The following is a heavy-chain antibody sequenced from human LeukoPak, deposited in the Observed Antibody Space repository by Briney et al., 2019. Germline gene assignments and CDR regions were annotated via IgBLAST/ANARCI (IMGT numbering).Heavy chain of an antibody. CDR2: ISSSRSYI. Sequence: GGSLRLSCAASGFTFSSYSMNWVRQAPGKGLERVSSISSSRSYIYYADSVKGRFTISRDNAKNSLYLQMNSLRAEDTAVYYCASHLTMTTETWGQGTLVTVSS. D-gene: IGHD4-11*01. V-gene: IGHV3-21*01. CDR1: GFTFSSYS. CDR3: ASHLTMTTET. J-gene: IGHJ5*02.